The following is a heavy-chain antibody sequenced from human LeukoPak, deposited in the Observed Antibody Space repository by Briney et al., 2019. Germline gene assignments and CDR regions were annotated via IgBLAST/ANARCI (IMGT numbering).Heavy chain of an antibody. D-gene: IGHD3-22*01. J-gene: IGHJ4*02. Sequence: GGSLRLSCAASGFTFDDYAMHWVRQAPGKGLEWVSGISWNSGSIGYADSVKGRFTISRDNAKNSLYLQMNSLRAEDTALYYCAKDAYYYDSSGYQSPALELYYFDYWGQGTLVTVSS. V-gene: IGHV3-9*01. CDR3: AKDAYYYDSSGYQSPALELYYFDY. CDR2: ISWNSGSI. CDR1: GFTFDDYA.